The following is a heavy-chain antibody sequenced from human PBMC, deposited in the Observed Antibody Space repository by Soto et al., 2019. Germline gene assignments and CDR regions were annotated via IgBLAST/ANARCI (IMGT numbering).Heavy chain of an antibody. J-gene: IGHJ3*01. Sequence: QVQLVQSGAEVRKPGSSVKVSCKAPGGTFSTYIISWVRQAPGQGLEWMGRIIPIPDITNYAQKFQGRDTVTADRPTSTAYMGLTSLKSEDTAVYYCARDRITTRGDAFDLWGQGTMVTVSS. CDR1: GGTFSTYI. D-gene: IGHD3-3*01. V-gene: IGHV1-69*08. CDR3: ARDRITTRGDAFDL. CDR2: IIPIPDIT.